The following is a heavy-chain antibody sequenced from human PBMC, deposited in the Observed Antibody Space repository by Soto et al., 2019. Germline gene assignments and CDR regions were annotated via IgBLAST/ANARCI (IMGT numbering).Heavy chain of an antibody. J-gene: IGHJ6*02. CDR1: GFTFNYYG. CDR3: AKEIEAVSIRVDVYYYGLDV. V-gene: IGHV3-30*18. CDR2: ISYDGSSE. Sequence: SLRLSCTGSGFTFNYYGIHWVRQAPGKGLEWVALISYDGSSEYYADSVKDRFTISRDNSNNTVYLEMNRVTPEDTAVYYCAKEIEAVSIRVDVYYYGLDVWGQGTTVTVFS. D-gene: IGHD3-16*01.